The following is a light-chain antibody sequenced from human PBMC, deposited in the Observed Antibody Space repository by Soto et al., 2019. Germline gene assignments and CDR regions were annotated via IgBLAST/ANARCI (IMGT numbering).Light chain of an antibody. Sequence: QSVLTQPASVSASPGQSIAISCTGSSSDITNDKFVSWYQLHPGKAPKLMIYEDTYRPPGVSNRFSASKSGNTASLTISGVQVEDESDFYCSSYTSANTWVFGGGTKVTVL. V-gene: IGLV2-14*03. CDR2: EDT. CDR3: SSYTSANTWV. CDR1: SSDITNDKF. J-gene: IGLJ3*02.